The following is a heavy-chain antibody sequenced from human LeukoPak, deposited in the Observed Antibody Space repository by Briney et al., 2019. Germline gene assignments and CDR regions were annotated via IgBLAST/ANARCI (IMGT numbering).Heavy chain of an antibody. Sequence: QPGGSLRLSCAASGFTFSSYWMSWVRQAPGKGLEWVANIKQDESEKYYVDSVKGRFTISRDNAKNSLYLQMNSLRAEDTAVYYCARVEDYDILTGLDYWGQGTLVTVSS. V-gene: IGHV3-7*01. CDR2: IKQDESEK. J-gene: IGHJ4*02. CDR3: ARVEDYDILTGLDY. CDR1: GFTFSSYW. D-gene: IGHD3-9*01.